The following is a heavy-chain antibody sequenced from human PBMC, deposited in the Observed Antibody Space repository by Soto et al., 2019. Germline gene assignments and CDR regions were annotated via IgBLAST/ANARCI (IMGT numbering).Heavy chain of an antibody. D-gene: IGHD2-2*01. CDR3: ARGGRCSNNSCHRNYYYGVDV. J-gene: IGHJ6*02. Sequence: QVQLQESGPGLVKPSETLSLTCTVSGGSVTSGSYYWTWIRQPPGKGLEWIGHIYYTGSTNHNPSLKSRVTTSLDTSKNQFSLKLSSVTAADTAVYYCARGGRCSNNSCHRNYYYGVDVWGQGTTVIVSS. CDR1: GGSVTSGSYY. V-gene: IGHV4-61*01. CDR2: IYYTGST.